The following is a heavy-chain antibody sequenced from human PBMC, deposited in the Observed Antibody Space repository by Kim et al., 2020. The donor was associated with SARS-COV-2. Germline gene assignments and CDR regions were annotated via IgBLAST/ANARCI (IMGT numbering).Heavy chain of an antibody. D-gene: IGHD2-15*01. J-gene: IGHJ4*02. Sequence: SGPTLVNPTQTLTLTCTFSGFSLSTSGVGVGWIRQPPGKALEWLALIYWDDDKRYSPSLKSRLTITKDTSKNQVVLTMTNMDPVDTATYYCAHYCSGGSCYLATFDYWGQGTLVTVSS. CDR3: AHYCSGGSCYLATFDY. V-gene: IGHV2-5*02. CDR2: IYWDDDK. CDR1: GFSLSTSGVG.